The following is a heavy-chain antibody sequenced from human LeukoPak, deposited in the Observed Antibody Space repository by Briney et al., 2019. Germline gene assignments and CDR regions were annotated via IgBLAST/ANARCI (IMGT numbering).Heavy chain of an antibody. D-gene: IGHD4-17*01. CDR2: IYPGDSDT. J-gene: IGHJ3*01. Sequence: GESLKISCKGSGYSFSNYWIGWVRQMPGKGLEWMGFIYPGDSDTRYSPSFQGQVTISADKSISTAYLQWSSLKASDTAMYYCARQGCGDYAAFHVWGQGTMVTVSS. V-gene: IGHV5-51*01. CDR1: GYSFSNYW. CDR3: ARQGCGDYAAFHV.